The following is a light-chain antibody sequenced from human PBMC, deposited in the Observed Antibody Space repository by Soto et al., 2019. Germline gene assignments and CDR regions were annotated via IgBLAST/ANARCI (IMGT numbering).Light chain of an antibody. CDR3: QQYNSYPWT. CDR1: QSLSGW. V-gene: IGKV1-5*01. J-gene: IGKJ1*01. CDR2: DAS. Sequence: DNKKNQSLSTLSESVGDRVIIPCRASQSLSGWLAWYHQKPGKAPNLLIYDASSLESGVPSSFGGSGSGTEFPLTISSLQPDDFATYSCQQYNSYPWTFGQGTKVDI.